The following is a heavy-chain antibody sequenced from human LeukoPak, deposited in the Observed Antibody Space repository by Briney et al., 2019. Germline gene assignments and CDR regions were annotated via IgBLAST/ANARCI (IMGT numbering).Heavy chain of an antibody. V-gene: IGHV3-23*01. J-gene: IGHJ4*02. CDR2: ISGSGGST. D-gene: IGHD3-22*01. CDR1: GFTFSSYG. CDR3: ARHAYHDDNSGYYFAY. Sequence: GGSLRLSCAASGFTFSSYGMNWVRQAPGKGLEWVSAISGSGGSTYYADSVKGRFTISRDNSKNTLYLQMNSLRAEDTALYYCARHAYHDDNSGYYFAYWGQGTLVTVSS.